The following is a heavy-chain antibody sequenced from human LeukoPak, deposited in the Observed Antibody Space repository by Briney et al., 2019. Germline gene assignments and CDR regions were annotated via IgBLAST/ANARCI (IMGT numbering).Heavy chain of an antibody. CDR3: VREVEVVLATMGAYYYYYMDV. Sequence: PGGSLRLSCAPSGFTISNQWMHWVRQAPGKGLVWVSRINTDARRTDYAASVQGRFTISRDNAKNTLNLQMNSLRTDDTAVYYYVREVEVVLATMGAYYYYYMDVWGKGTTVTVSS. CDR2: INTDARRT. CDR1: GFTISNQW. V-gene: IGHV3-74*01. D-gene: IGHD2-2*01. J-gene: IGHJ6*03.